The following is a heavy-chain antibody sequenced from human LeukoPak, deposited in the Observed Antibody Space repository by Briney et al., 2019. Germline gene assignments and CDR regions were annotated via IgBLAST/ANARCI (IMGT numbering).Heavy chain of an antibody. CDR3: AKDHTPMIRGVTTNFDY. J-gene: IGHJ4*02. D-gene: IGHD3-10*01. CDR1: GFTFSSYA. CDR2: ISGSGGST. Sequence: GGSLRLSCAASGFTFSSYAMSWVRQAPGKGLEWVSDISGSGGSTYYADSVKGRFTISRDNSKNTLYLQMNSLRAEDTAVYYCAKDHTPMIRGVTTNFDYWGQGTLVTVSS. V-gene: IGHV3-23*01.